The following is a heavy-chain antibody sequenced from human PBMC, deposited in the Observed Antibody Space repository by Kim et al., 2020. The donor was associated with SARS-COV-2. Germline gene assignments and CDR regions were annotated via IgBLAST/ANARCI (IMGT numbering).Heavy chain of an antibody. J-gene: IGHJ4*02. CDR2: ISGSGGST. Sequence: GGSLRLSCAASGFTFSSYAMSWVRQAPGKGLEWVSAISGSGGSTYYADSVKGRFTISRDNSKNTLYLQMNSLRAEDTAVYYCAKSSHFDWLLSPLDYWGQGTLVTVSS. V-gene: IGHV3-23*01. CDR3: AKSSHFDWLLSPLDY. D-gene: IGHD3-9*01. CDR1: GFTFSSYA.